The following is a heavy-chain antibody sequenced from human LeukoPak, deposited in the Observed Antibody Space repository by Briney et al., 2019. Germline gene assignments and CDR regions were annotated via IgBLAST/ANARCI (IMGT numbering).Heavy chain of an antibody. D-gene: IGHD6-13*01. CDR2: IYPGDSDT. J-gene: IGHJ5*02. Sequence: GEPLKISCKGSGYSFTSYWIGWVRQMPGKGLEWMGIIYPGDSDTRYSPSFQGQVTISADKSISTAYLQWSSLKASDTAMYYCARHPRVHIAAAGTDNWFDPWGQGTLVTVSS. V-gene: IGHV5-51*01. CDR3: ARHPRVHIAAAGTDNWFDP. CDR1: GYSFTSYW.